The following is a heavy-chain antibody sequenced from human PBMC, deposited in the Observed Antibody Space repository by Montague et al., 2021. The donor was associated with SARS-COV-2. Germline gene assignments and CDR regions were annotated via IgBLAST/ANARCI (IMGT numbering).Heavy chain of an antibody. D-gene: IGHD3-10*01. CDR2: IYYSGST. CDR1: GGSISSSRYY. Sequence: SETLSLTCTVSGGSISSSRYYWGWIRQHPGKGLEWIGSIYYSGSTYYNPSLKSRVTISVDTSKDQFSLKLSSVTAADTAVYYCARPLNLYYYGSGSYSSWFDPWGQGTLVTVSA. CDR3: ARPLNLYYYGSGSYSSWFDP. V-gene: IGHV4-39*01. J-gene: IGHJ5*02.